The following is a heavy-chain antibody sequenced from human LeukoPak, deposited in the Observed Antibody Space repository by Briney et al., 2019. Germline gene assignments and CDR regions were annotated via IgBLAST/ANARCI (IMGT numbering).Heavy chain of an antibody. Sequence: ASVKVSCKASGYTFTDYYMYWVRQAPGQGLERMGWINPNNGGTNYAQKFQGRVTMTRDTSISTAYMELSRLRSDDTAVYYCARAPYYDLWSGYFNPYYMDVWGKGTTVTVSS. J-gene: IGHJ6*03. CDR1: GYTFTDYY. D-gene: IGHD3-3*01. CDR3: ARAPYYDLWSGYFNPYYMDV. CDR2: INPNNGGT. V-gene: IGHV1-2*02.